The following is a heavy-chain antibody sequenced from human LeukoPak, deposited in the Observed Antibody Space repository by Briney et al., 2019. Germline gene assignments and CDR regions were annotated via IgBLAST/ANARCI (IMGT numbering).Heavy chain of an antibody. D-gene: IGHD2/OR15-2a*01. J-gene: IGHJ4*02. Sequence: PGGSLRLSCAASGFTFSSFSMSWVRQAPGKGLEWVSVIYSGGSTYYADSVKGRFTISRDNSKNTLYLQMNSLRAEDTAVYYCARNNDYLTWGQGTLVTVSS. CDR2: IYSGGST. V-gene: IGHV3-53*01. CDR1: GFTFSSFS. CDR3: ARNNDYLT.